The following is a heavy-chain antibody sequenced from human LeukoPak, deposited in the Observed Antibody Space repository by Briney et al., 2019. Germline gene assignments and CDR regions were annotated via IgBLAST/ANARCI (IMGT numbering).Heavy chain of an antibody. CDR1: GDSVSSNSYY. CDR3: ARGSKDAVVIVPATGIGFHV. Sequence: SVTLSLTCSVSGDSVSSNSYYWTWIGQPPGKGLEWLGYLFRGDNTDNNPSLQSRVAMTADRSKNQISLKLPSVTAADTGVYFCARGSKDAVVIVPATGIGFHVWGQGTKVTVSS. CDR2: LFRGDNT. V-gene: IGHV4-61*01. J-gene: IGHJ3*01. D-gene: IGHD2/OR15-2a*01.